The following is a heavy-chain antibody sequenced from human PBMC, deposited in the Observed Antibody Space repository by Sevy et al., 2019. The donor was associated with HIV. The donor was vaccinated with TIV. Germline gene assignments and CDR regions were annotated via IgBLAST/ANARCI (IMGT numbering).Heavy chain of an antibody. CDR1: GFTFSSYD. CDR2: INQDGSEK. D-gene: IGHD3-10*01. CDR3: ARETGSSHFDY. V-gene: IGHV3-7*01. J-gene: IGHJ4*02. Sequence: GGSLRLSCAAPGFTFSSYDMHWVRQAPGKGLEWVANINQDGSEKYYVDSVKGRFTISRDNGKNSLYLQMNSLRAEDTAVYYCARETGSSHFDYWGQGTLVTVSS.